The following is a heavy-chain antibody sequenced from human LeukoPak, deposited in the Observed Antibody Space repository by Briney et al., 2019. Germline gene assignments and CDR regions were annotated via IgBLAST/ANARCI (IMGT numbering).Heavy chain of an antibody. Sequence: SETLSLTCTVSGGSISSSSYYWGWIRQPPGKGLEWIGEINHSGSTNYNPSLKSRVTISVDTSKNQFSLKLSSVTAADTGVYYCARPTYGGGWYPFDPWGQGTLVTVSS. J-gene: IGHJ5*02. CDR3: ARPTYGGGWYPFDP. CDR1: GGSISSSSYY. D-gene: IGHD6-19*01. V-gene: IGHV4-39*07. CDR2: INHSGST.